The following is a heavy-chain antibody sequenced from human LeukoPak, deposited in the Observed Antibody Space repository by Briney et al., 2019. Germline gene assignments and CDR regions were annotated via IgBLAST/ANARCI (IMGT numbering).Heavy chain of an antibody. Sequence: GGSLRLSCAASGFTFSSDAMHWVRQAPGKGLEWVAVISYDGSNKYYADSVKGRFTISRDNSKNTLYLQMNSLRAEDTAVYYCARDPAPSGSYCFDYWGQGTLVTVSS. D-gene: IGHD1-26*01. CDR2: ISYDGSNK. V-gene: IGHV3-30-3*01. CDR1: GFTFSSDA. J-gene: IGHJ4*02. CDR3: ARDPAPSGSYCFDY.